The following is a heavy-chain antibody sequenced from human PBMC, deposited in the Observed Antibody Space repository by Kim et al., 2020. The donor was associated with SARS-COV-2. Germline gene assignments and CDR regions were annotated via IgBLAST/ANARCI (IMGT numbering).Heavy chain of an antibody. CDR1: GFTFSSYG. Sequence: GGSLRLSCAASGFTFSSYGMHWVRQAPGKGLEWVAVIWYDGSNKYYADSVKGRFTISRDNSKNTLYLQMNSLRAEDTAVYYCARDLTIVVVPAAPQRKYYYYYGMDVWGQGTTVTVSS. D-gene: IGHD2-2*01. J-gene: IGHJ6*02. CDR3: ARDLTIVVVPAAPQRKYYYYYGMDV. V-gene: IGHV3-33*01. CDR2: IWYDGSNK.